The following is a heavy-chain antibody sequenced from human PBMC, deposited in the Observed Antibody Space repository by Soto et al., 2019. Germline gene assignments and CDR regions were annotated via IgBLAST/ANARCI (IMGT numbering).Heavy chain of an antibody. CDR1: GYSFTAYF. J-gene: IGHJ4*02. CDR2: VHPSGGNT. CDR3: AREPATAKPEGVDF. V-gene: IGHV1-46*01. D-gene: IGHD1-1*01. Sequence: ASVKVSCKASGYSFTAYFMHWVRQAPGQGLEWMGIVHPSGGNTNYAQKFQGGVTMTRDTSITTAYMELSRLRSGDTAVYYCAREPATAKPEGVDFWGQGTLVTVSS.